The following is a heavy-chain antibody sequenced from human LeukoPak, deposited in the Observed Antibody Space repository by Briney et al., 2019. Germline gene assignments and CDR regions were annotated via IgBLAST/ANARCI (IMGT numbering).Heavy chain of an antibody. Sequence: SETLSLTCTVSGGSISSYYWSWIRQPPGKGLEWIGYIYYSGSPNYNPSLKSRVTISVDTSKNQFSLKLSSVTAADTAVYYCARDIDSSGYYSDYYYYMDVWGKGTTVTVSS. CDR3: ARDIDSSGYYSDYYYYMDV. J-gene: IGHJ6*03. V-gene: IGHV4-59*12. CDR1: GGSISSYY. D-gene: IGHD3-22*01. CDR2: IYYSGSP.